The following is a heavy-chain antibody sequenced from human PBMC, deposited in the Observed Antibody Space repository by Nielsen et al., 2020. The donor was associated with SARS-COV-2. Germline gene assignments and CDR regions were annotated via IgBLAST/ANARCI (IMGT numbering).Heavy chain of an antibody. V-gene: IGHV3-74*01. CDR2: INSDGSST. Sequence: GGSLRLSCAASGFTFSSYWMHWVRQAPGKGLVWVSRINSDGSSTSYADSVKGRFTISRDNAKNTLYLQMNSLRAEDTAVYYCARVHSGSYPDFDYWGQGTLVTVSS. CDR3: ARVHSGSYPDFDY. D-gene: IGHD1-26*01. CDR1: GFTFSSYW. J-gene: IGHJ4*02.